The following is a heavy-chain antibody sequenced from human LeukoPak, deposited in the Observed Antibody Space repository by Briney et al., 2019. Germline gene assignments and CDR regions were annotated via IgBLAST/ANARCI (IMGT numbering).Heavy chain of an antibody. CDR2: INHSGST. J-gene: IGHJ4*02. Sequence: SETLSLTSAVYGGSFSGYYWSWIRQPPGKGLEWIGEINHSGSTNYNPSLKSRVTISVDTSKNQFSLKLSSVTAADTAVYYCGRYCSSTSCYRGIDYWGQGTLVTVSS. D-gene: IGHD2-2*02. CDR1: GGSFSGYY. V-gene: IGHV4-34*01. CDR3: GRYCSSTSCYRGIDY.